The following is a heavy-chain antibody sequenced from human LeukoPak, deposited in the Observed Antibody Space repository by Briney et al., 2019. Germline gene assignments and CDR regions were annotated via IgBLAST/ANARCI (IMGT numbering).Heavy chain of an antibody. D-gene: IGHD3/OR15-3a*01. Sequence: SETLSLTCTVSGGSISRYYWSWIRQTPGEGLQWIGGIKYSGSTDYNPSLKSRVTMSIDTSKNQFSLKLTSVTAADTALYYCARGILGQGYFDLWGRDTLVTVSS. V-gene: IGHV4-34*01. CDR1: GGSISRYY. J-gene: IGHJ2*01. CDR3: ARGILGQGYFDL. CDR2: IKYSGST.